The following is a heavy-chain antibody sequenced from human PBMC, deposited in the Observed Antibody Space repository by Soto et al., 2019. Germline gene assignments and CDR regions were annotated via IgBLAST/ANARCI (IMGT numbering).Heavy chain of an antibody. D-gene: IGHD3-3*01. J-gene: IGHJ4*02. CDR3: AIIQRGDFWSGYYTTIDY. Sequence: ASVKVSCKASGYNFTSYDINSVRQATGQGLEWMGWMNPNSGNTGYAQKFQGRVTMTRNTSISTAYMELSSLRSEDTAVYYCAIIQRGDFWSGYYTTIDYWGQGTLVTVSS. CDR2: MNPNSGNT. V-gene: IGHV1-8*01. CDR1: GYNFTSYD.